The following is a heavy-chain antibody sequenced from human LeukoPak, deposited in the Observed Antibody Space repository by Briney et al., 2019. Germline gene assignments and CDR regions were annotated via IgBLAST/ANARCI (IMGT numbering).Heavy chain of an antibody. Sequence: GSLRLSCAASGFTFSSYWMSWVRQAPGKGLEWIGSIYYSGSTYYNPSLKSRVTISVDTSKNQFSLKLSSVTAADTAVYYCARRAGDGENYFDYWGQGTLVTVSS. CDR1: GFTFSSYW. J-gene: IGHJ4*02. CDR3: ARRAGDGENYFDY. CDR2: IYYSGST. D-gene: IGHD5-24*01. V-gene: IGHV4-39*01.